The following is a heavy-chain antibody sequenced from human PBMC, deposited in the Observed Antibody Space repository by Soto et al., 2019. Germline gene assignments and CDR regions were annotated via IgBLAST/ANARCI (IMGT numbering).Heavy chain of an antibody. J-gene: IGHJ6*02. V-gene: IGHV3-21*01. CDR2: ISSSSSYI. Sequence: GSLRLSCAASGFTFSSYSMNWVRQAPGKGLGWVSSISSSSSYIYYADSVKGRFTISRDNAKNSLYLQMNSLRAEDTAVYYCARTYLYYYGMDVWGQGTTVTVSS. CDR3: ARTYLYYYGMDV. CDR1: GFTFSSYS.